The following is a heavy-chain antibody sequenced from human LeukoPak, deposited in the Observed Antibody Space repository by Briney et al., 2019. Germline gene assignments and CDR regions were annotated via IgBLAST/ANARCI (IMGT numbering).Heavy chain of an antibody. CDR1: GFTFSNYA. CDR3: ARDQAGSGHYADY. Sequence: GGSLRLSCAASGFTFSNYAMHWVRQAPGKGLEWLAFIRIDGTSKYYADFVKGRFTISRDNSKTTLYLQMNSLRAEDTALYYCARDQAGSGHYADYWGQGTLVTVSS. CDR2: IRIDGTSK. V-gene: IGHV3-30*02. J-gene: IGHJ4*02. D-gene: IGHD3-10*01.